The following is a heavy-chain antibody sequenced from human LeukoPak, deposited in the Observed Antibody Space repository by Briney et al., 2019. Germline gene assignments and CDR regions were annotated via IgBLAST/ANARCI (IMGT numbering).Heavy chain of an antibody. Sequence: GGSLRLSCVASGFSFSTYSMNWVRQAPGKGLEWVSSINPSSSYIYYAESLKGRFTISRDNAKNSLYLQVDSLRAEDTAVYYCARASLNMKYSSGWYVYYYYYMDVWGKGTTVTVSS. CDR1: GFSFSTYS. CDR3: ARASLNMKYSSGWYVYYYYYMDV. V-gene: IGHV3-21*01. CDR2: INPSSSYI. J-gene: IGHJ6*03. D-gene: IGHD6-19*01.